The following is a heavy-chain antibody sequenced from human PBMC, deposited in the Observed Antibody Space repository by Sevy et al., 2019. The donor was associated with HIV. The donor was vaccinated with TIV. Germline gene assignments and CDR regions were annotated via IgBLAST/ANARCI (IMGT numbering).Heavy chain of an antibody. CDR2: IYYSGST. D-gene: IGHD3-22*01. CDR1: GGSISSGGYY. Sequence: SETLSLTCTVSGGSISSGGYYWSWIRQHPGKGLEWIGYIYYSGSTYYNPSLKSRVTISVDTSKNQFSLKLSSVTAADTAVYYCARARPEGYYDSSGYYSPGYVDYWGQEPWSPSPQ. J-gene: IGHJ4*01. CDR3: ARARPEGYYDSSGYYSPGYVDY. V-gene: IGHV4-31*03.